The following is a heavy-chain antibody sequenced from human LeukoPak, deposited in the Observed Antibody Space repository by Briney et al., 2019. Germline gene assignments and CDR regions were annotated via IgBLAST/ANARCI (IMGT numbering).Heavy chain of an antibody. CDR2: IYYSGNT. CDR1: GFTFSSYA. D-gene: IGHD2-2*01. CDR3: AREFRVGDFVVIPAAPPGN. J-gene: IGHJ4*02. Sequence: LRLSCAASGFTFSSYAMSWVRQPPGKGLEWIGYIYYSGNTYYSPSLKSRVDISIDTSKNQFSLKLNSVTAADTAVYFCAREFRVGDFVVIPAAPPGNWGQGTLVTVSS. V-gene: IGHV4-30-4*08.